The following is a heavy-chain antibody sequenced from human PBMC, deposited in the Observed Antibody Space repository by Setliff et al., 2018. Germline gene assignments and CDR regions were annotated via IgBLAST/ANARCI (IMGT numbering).Heavy chain of an antibody. CDR1: GFTFSSYE. CDR2: IKQDGSEK. V-gene: IGHV3-7*01. J-gene: IGHJ4*02. Sequence: GGSLRLSCAASGFTFSSYEMNWVRQAPGKGLEWVANIKQDGSEKYYVDSVKGRFTISRDNAENSLYLQMNSLRAEDTAVYYCARDGGEYWGQGTLVTVSS. CDR3: ARDGGEY. D-gene: IGHD3-16*01.